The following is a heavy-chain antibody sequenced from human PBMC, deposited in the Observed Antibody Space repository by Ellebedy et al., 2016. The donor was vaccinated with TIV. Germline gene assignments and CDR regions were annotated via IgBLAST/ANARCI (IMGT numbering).Heavy chain of an antibody. Sequence: AASVKVSCKTFGGSFSNYAVSWARQAPGQGLEWMGVVVPVFGSSNYAQKFQGRLTITADTSTSTAYMELSGLMSDDTAVYFCARSLFLDQHYFDYWGQGTLVTVSS. V-gene: IGHV1-69*06. CDR2: VVPVFGSS. J-gene: IGHJ4*02. CDR3: ARSLFLDQHYFDY. D-gene: IGHD2-2*01. CDR1: GGSFSNYA.